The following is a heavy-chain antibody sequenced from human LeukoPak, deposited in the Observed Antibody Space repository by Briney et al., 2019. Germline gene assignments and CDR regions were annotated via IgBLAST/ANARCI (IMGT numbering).Heavy chain of an antibody. D-gene: IGHD6-13*01. J-gene: IGHJ6*03. Sequence: PGGSLRLSCAASGFTFSSYGMSWVRQAPGKGLEWVSAISGSGGSTYYADSVKGRFTISRDNSKNTLYLQMDSLRAEDTAVYYCAKPGSWTAAAGFSYYMDVWGKGTTVTISS. V-gene: IGHV3-23*01. CDR3: AKPGSWTAAAGFSYYMDV. CDR1: GFTFSSYG. CDR2: ISGSGGST.